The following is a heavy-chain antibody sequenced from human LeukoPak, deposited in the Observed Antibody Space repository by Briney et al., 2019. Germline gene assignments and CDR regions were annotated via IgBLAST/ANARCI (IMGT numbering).Heavy chain of an antibody. V-gene: IGHV5-51*01. D-gene: IGHD3-3*01. CDR1: GYSFSTYW. J-gene: IGHJ4*02. Sequence: GESLQISCKGSGYSFSTYWIGWVRQLPGKGLEWMGIICLGDSDTRYSPAFQDQVTISADKSIGTAYLQWNSLKTSDTAMYYCARLRDFWSGYYFDYWGQGTLVTVSS. CDR3: ARLRDFWSGYYFDY. CDR2: ICLGDSDT.